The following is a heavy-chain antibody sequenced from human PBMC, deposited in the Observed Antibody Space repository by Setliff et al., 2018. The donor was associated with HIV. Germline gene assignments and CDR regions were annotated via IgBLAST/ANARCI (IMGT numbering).Heavy chain of an antibody. Sequence: PGESLKISCVGAGFTFSSYWMTWVRQAPGKGLEWVANIKQDGSEKYYVDSVKGRFTISRDNAKNSLYLQMNSLRAEDTAVYYCARDRGSGWSPVDCWGQGTLVTVSS. D-gene: IGHD6-19*01. V-gene: IGHV3-7*03. CDR1: GFTFSSYW. CDR2: IKQDGSEK. J-gene: IGHJ4*02. CDR3: ARDRGSGWSPVDC.